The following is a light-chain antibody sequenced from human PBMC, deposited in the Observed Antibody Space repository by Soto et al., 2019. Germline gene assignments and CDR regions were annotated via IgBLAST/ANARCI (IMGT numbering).Light chain of an antibody. CDR2: EAS. J-gene: IGKJ4*01. V-gene: IGKV3-11*01. CDR3: QQHINWPFT. Sequence: EIVLTRSPAPLSLSPGERAAPPSRASQTVSSSLAWYQQKPGQAPRLLIYEASNRATGIPARFSGSGSGADFTLTISSLEPEDFALYYCQQHINWPFTFGGGTKVDI. CDR1: QTVSSS.